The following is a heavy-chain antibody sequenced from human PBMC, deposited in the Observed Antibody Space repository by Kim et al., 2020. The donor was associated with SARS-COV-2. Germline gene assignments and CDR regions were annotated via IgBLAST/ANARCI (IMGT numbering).Heavy chain of an antibody. J-gene: IGHJ6*02. V-gene: IGHV3-11*01. Sequence: GGSLRLSCAASGFTFSDSYMSWIRQAPGKGLEWVSCICGSGSAIYYADSVKGRFTISRDNAKNSLYLQMNTLRAEDTAVYYCARVRNAASPSFYYYYGMGVSGHAATVSLSS. CDR2: ICGSGSAI. D-gene: IGHD2-2*01. CDR3: ARVRNAASPSFYYYYGMGV. CDR1: GFTFSDSY.